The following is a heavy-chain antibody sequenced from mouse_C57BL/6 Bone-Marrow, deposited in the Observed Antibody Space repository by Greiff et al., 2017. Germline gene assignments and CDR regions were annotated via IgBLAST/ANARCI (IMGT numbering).Heavy chain of an antibody. D-gene: IGHD2-3*01. CDR1: GYTFTSYW. Sequence: VQLQQPGAELVRPGSSVKLSCKASGYTFTSYWMHWVKQRPIQGLEWIGNIDPSDSETHYNQKFKDKATLTVDKSSSTAYVQLSSLTSEDSAVYYCASLYDGYYAPFDYWGQGTTLTVSS. V-gene: IGHV1-52*01. CDR2: IDPSDSET. J-gene: IGHJ2*01. CDR3: ASLYDGYYAPFDY.